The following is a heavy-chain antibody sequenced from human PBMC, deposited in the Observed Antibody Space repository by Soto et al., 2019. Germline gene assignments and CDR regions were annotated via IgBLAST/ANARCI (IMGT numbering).Heavy chain of an antibody. CDR3: ARSKSDLYYYYGMDV. CDR2: IYSGGST. V-gene: IGHV3-53*01. D-gene: IGHD4-4*01. CDR1: GFTVSSNY. Sequence: GGSLRFSCAASGFTVSSNYMSWVRQAPGKGLEWVSVIYSGGSTYYADSVKGRFTISRDNSKNTLYLQMNSLRAEDTAVYYCARSKSDLYYYYGMDVWGQGTTVTVSS. J-gene: IGHJ6*02.